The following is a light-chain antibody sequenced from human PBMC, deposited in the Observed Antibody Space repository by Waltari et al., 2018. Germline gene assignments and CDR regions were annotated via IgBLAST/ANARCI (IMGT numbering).Light chain of an antibody. CDR1: SSNIGRNY. V-gene: IGLV1-47*01. J-gene: IGLJ3*02. Sequence: QSVLTQPPSASGTPGQWVTISWSGSSSNIGRNYVYWFQQLPGTAPKLVIYSNNQRPSGVTNRFSGSKSGTSASLAIRGLRSEDEADYSCAAWDDSLSGPVFGGGTKLTVL. CDR2: SNN. CDR3: AAWDDSLSGPV.